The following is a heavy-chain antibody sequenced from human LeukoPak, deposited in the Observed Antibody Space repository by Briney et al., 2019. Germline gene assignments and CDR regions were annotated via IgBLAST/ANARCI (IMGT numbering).Heavy chain of an antibody. CDR2: ISGSGGST. V-gene: IGHV3-23*01. D-gene: IGHD6-13*01. CDR3: AKGGRIAEYYFDY. CDR1: GFTFSSYG. Sequence: GGSLRLSCAASGFTFSSYGMSWVRQAPGKGLEWVSAISGSGGSTYYADSVKGRFTISRDNSKNTLYLQMNSLRAEDTAVYYCAKGGRIAEYYFDYWGQGTLVTVSS. J-gene: IGHJ4*02.